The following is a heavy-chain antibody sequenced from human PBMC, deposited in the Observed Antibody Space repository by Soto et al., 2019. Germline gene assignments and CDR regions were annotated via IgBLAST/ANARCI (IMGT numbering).Heavy chain of an antibody. CDR3: ASYRVVVTAIPGSWFDP. V-gene: IGHV3-30-3*01. Sequence: PGGSLRLSCAASGFTFSSYAMHWVRQDPGKGLEWVAVISYDGSNKYYADSVKGRFTISRDNSKNTLYLQMNSLRAEDTAVYYCASYRVVVTAIPGSWFDPWGQGTLVTVSS. CDR1: GFTFSSYA. CDR2: ISYDGSNK. J-gene: IGHJ5*02. D-gene: IGHD2-21*02.